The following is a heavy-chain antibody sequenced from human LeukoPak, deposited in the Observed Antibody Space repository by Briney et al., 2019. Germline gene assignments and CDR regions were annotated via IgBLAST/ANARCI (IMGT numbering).Heavy chain of an antibody. D-gene: IGHD3-3*01. CDR2: VYHTGAT. CDR1: GASVTSGGYY. CDR3: VRDPNYDFWIGDANIFDI. J-gene: IGHJ3*02. V-gene: IGHV4-31*03. Sequence: SETLSLTCSVSGASVTSGGYYWTWIRQAPGKGPEWVGYVYHTGATYYNPSLKSRATILIDKSNNQFSLRLNSMTAADTAMYYCVRDPNYDFWIGDANIFDIWGQGTMVTVSS.